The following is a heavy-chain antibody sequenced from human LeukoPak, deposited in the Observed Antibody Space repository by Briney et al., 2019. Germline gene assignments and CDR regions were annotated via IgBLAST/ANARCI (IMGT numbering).Heavy chain of an antibody. CDR3: ARTSGNYLYFDY. CDR1: GFTASSNY. D-gene: IGHD1-26*01. CDR2: IYSGGST. J-gene: IGHJ4*02. Sequence: GGSLRLSCAASGFTASSNYMSWVRQAPGKGLEWVSVIYSGGSTYYADSVKGRFTISRDNSKNALYLQMSSLRAEDTAVYYCARTSGNYLYFDYWGQGTLVTVSS. V-gene: IGHV3-66*01.